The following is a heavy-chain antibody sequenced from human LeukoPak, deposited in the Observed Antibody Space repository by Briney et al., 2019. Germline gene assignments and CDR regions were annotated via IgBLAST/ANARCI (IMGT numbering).Heavy chain of an antibody. CDR2: ISSNSRNT. J-gene: IGHJ4*02. V-gene: IGHV3-21*01. Sequence: GGSLRLSCAASGFTFISSDMTWVRQAPGKGLEWVASISSNSRNTHYADSLKGRFTISRGNAKNSLYLQMNSLRAEDTAVYYCAKAPAYSSSSTDYWGQGTLVTVSS. D-gene: IGHD6-6*01. CDR3: AKAPAYSSSSTDY. CDR1: GFTFISSD.